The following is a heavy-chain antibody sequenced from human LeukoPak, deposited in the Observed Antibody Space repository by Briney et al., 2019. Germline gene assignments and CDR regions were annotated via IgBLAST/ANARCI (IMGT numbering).Heavy chain of an antibody. CDR1: GFTFSSDG. CDR2: LSGSGSTT. Sequence: QPGGSLRLSCAASGFTFSSDGMSWVRQAPGKGLEWVSALSGSGSTTYYADSVKGRFTISRDNSKNTLFLEMNSLRVEDTAVYYCAKAGYTGSWPLDYWGQGTQVTVSS. D-gene: IGHD6-13*01. J-gene: IGHJ4*02. V-gene: IGHV3-23*01. CDR3: AKAGYTGSWPLDY.